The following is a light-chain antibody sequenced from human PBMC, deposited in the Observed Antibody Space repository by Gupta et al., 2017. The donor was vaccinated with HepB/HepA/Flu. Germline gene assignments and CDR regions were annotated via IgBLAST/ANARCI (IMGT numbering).Light chain of an antibody. Sequence: QSALTQPASVSGSPGQSITISCTGTTSDVGGYNYVSWYQHHPGKAPTLIIYDVINRPSGVSHRFSGSKSGNTASLTISGLQAEDEADYYCSSYSYTRSATLVFGGGTKLTVL. V-gene: IGLV2-14*03. CDR3: SSYSYTRSATLV. CDR1: TSDVGGYNY. CDR2: DVI. J-gene: IGLJ2*01.